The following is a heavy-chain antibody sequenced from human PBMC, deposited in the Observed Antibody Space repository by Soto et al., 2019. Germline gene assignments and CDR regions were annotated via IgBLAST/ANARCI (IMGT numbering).Heavy chain of an antibody. V-gene: IGHV2-5*01. Sequence: SGPTLVNPRQTLTLTSVFSGFSLSTTGEGVALIRQPPGKALEWLALIYWNDDNRYSPSLKIRLTVTKDTSKHRAVLTMTNLAPVETAPYICAHRSSRALYRTSSYIFDYLGQGLLVAVSS. CDR1: GFSLSTTGEG. D-gene: IGHD2-2*01. CDR3: AHRSSRALYRTSSYIFDY. J-gene: IGHJ4*02. CDR2: IYWNDDN.